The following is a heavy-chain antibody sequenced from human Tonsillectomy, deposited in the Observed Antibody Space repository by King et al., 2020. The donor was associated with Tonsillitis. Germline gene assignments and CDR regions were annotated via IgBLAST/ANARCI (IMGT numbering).Heavy chain of an antibody. V-gene: IGHV4-30-4*01. CDR3: ARSLGGYDFYDY. Sequence: LQLQESGPGLVKPSQTLSLTCTVSGGSISSGDYYWSWIRQPPGKGLEWIGYIYYSGSTYYNPSLKSRVTISVDTSKNQFSLKLSSVTAADTAVYYCARSLGGYDFYDYWGQGTLVTVSS. J-gene: IGHJ4*02. D-gene: IGHD5-12*01. CDR2: IYYSGST. CDR1: GGSISSGDYY.